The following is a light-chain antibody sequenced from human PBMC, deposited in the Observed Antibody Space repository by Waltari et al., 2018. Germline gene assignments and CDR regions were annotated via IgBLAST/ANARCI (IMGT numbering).Light chain of an antibody. J-gene: IGLJ2*01. CDR1: SDRSPSKF. V-gene: IGLV6-57*02. CDR3: QSYDDINKVV. CDR2: EGD. Sequence: NFMLTQPHSVSESPWKTVTISCTGSSDRSPSKFVHWYQQRPGRPPLVVMLAGGAHPPRPGSAPIVVMFEGDQRPSGVPDRFSGSIDSSSNSASLTISGLRTEDEADYYCQSYDDINKVVFGGGTKLTVL.